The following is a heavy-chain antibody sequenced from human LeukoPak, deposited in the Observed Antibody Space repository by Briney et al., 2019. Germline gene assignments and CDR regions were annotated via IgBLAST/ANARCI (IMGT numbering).Heavy chain of an antibody. CDR3: ARVGIQLCVDY. J-gene: IGHJ4*02. D-gene: IGHD5-18*01. CDR1: GFTFSSYS. Sequence: PGGSLRLSCAASGFTFSSYSMNWVRQAPGKGLEWVSYISSSSNTIYYADSVKGRFTISRDNAKNSLYLQMNSLRAEDTAVYYCARVGIQLCVDYWGQGTPVTVSS. CDR2: ISSSSNTI. V-gene: IGHV3-48*01.